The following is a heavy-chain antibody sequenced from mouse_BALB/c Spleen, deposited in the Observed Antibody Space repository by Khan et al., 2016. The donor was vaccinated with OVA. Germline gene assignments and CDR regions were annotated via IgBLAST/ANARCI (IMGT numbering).Heavy chain of an antibody. V-gene: IGHV1-63*02. D-gene: IGHD3-1*01. CDR3: TRXGAARATWDYFDY. CDR1: GYTFTNYW. J-gene: IGHJ2*01. CDR2: TYPGGGYT. Sequence: VQLKQSGAELVRPGTSVKMSCKAAGYTFTNYWIGWVKQRPGHGLEWIGDTYPGGGYTNYNEKFKGKATLTADTSSSTAYMQLSGLTSEDSAIYYCTRXGAARATWDYFDYWGQGTTLTVSS.